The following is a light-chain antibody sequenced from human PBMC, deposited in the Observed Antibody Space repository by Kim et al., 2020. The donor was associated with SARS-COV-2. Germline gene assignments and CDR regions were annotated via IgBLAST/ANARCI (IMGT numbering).Light chain of an antibody. CDR3: QEYDNSLWT. CDR1: QSVDRRF. V-gene: IGKV3-20*01. Sequence: LVLTQSPGTLSLSPGESATLSCRASQSVDRRFFAWYQQKPGQAPRLLIYGVSNRATGIPDRFSGSGSGTDFTLTINRLEPEDFAVYYCQEYDNSLWTFGQGTKVDIK. J-gene: IGKJ1*01. CDR2: GVS.